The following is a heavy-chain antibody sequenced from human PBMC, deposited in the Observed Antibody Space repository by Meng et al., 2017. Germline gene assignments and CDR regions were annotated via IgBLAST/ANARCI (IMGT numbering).Heavy chain of an antibody. Sequence: PPQWWSVRVTRSLTLSPRCAVYGVSFIGYYWGWIRQPPGKGLEWIGEINHSGSTNYNPSLKRRVTISVDTSKNQFSLKLSSVTAADTAVYYCARGTRGYSYGNDYWGQGTLVTVSS. D-gene: IGHD5-18*01. CDR2: INHSGST. CDR3: ARGTRGYSYGNDY. J-gene: IGHJ4*02. CDR1: GVSFIGYY. V-gene: IGHV4-34*01.